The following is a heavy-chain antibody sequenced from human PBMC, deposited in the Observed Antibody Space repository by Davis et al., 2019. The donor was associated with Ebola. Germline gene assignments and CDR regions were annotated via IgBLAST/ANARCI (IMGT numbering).Heavy chain of an antibody. J-gene: IGHJ5*02. Sequence: SETLSLTCTVSGGSISGYYWSWIRQPPGKGLEFIGYIYYSGTTNYNPSLQSRVIISLDTSKHQFSLKLSSVTAADTAVYYCARVYSSGWYGWFDPWGPGTLVTVSS. CDR1: GGSISGYY. CDR3: ARVYSSGWYGWFDP. V-gene: IGHV4-59*08. CDR2: IYYSGTT. D-gene: IGHD6-19*01.